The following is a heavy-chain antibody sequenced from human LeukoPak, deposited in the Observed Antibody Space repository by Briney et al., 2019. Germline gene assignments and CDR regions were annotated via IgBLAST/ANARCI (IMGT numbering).Heavy chain of an antibody. CDR3: ATLHLSGWYDYFDY. V-gene: IGHV1-2*02. Sequence: ASVKVSCKASGYTFTGYYMHWVRQAPGQGLEWMGWINPNSGGTNYAQKFQGRATMTRDTSISTAYMELSRLRSDDTAVYYCATLHLSGWYDYFDYWGQGTLVTVSS. CDR1: GYTFTGYY. D-gene: IGHD6-19*01. CDR2: INPNSGGT. J-gene: IGHJ4*02.